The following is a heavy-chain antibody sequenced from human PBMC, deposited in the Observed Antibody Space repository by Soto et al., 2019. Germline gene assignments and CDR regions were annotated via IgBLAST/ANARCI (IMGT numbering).Heavy chain of an antibody. J-gene: IGHJ6*02. CDR1: GFTFSDYY. CDR3: ARDLGYYGSDLFMDV. V-gene: IGHV3-11*05. CDR2: ISSSSSYT. Sequence: PGGSLRLSCAASGFTFSDYYMSWIRQAPGKGLEWVSYISSSSSYTSYADSVKGRFTISRDNAKNSLYLQMNSLRAEDTAVYYCARDLGYYGSDLFMDVWGQGTTVTVSS. D-gene: IGHD3-10*01.